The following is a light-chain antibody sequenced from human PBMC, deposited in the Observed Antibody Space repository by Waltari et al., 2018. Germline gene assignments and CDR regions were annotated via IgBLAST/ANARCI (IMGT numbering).Light chain of an antibody. Sequence: DIQMTQSPSNLSASVGDRVTITCRASQNTGGWLAWYKQTPGRAPKLLIYKASTLHSGVPSRFSGSGSETDFTLTISSLQPEDAAIYYCQQYNNYPLTFGGGTKVEIK. V-gene: IGKV1-5*03. CDR1: QNTGGW. J-gene: IGKJ4*01. CDR2: KAS. CDR3: QQYNNYPLT.